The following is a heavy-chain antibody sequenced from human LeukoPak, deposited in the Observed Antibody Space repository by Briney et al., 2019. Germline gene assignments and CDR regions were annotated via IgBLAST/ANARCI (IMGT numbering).Heavy chain of an antibody. CDR3: ARDGADNSGYYFGSL. CDR2: ISAYNGNT. J-gene: IGHJ3*01. D-gene: IGHD3-22*01. V-gene: IGHV1-18*01. CDR1: GGTFSSYA. Sequence: GASVKVSCKASGGTFSSYAISWVRQAPGQGLEWVGWISAYNGNTNYAQKLQGRVTMTTDTSTSTAYMDLRSLRSDDTAVYYCARDGADNSGYYFGSLWGQGTMVTVSS.